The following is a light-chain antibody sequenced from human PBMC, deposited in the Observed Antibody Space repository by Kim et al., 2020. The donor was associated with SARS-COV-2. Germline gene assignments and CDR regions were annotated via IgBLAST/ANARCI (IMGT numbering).Light chain of an antibody. J-gene: IGLJ3*02. CDR2: DVT. CDR3: GSYSSGSTPWV. CDR1: SSDVGGYNY. V-gene: IGLV2-14*01. Sequence: QSALTQPASVSGSPGQSITISCTGTSSDVGGYNYVSWYQQHPGKAPKLMICDVTKRPSGVSNRFSGSKSGNTASLTISGLRAEDEADYYCGSYSSGSTPWVFGGGTQLTVL.